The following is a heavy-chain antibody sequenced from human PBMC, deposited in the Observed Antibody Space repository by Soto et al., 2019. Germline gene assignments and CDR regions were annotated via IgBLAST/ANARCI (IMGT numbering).Heavy chain of an antibody. Sequence: GGSLRLSCAASGFTFSSYSMNWVRQAPGKGLEWVSSISSSSSYIYYADSVKGRFTISRDNAKNSLYLQMNSLRAEDTAVYYCARAICSSTSCYFSDYFYYYYYGMDVWGQGTKVTVYS. V-gene: IGHV3-21*01. CDR3: ARAICSSTSCYFSDYFYYYYYGMDV. D-gene: IGHD2-2*01. CDR2: ISSSSSYI. J-gene: IGHJ6*02. CDR1: GFTFSSYS.